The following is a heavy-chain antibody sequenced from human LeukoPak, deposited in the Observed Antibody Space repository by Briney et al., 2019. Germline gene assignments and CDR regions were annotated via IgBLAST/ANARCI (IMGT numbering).Heavy chain of an antibody. CDR2: IYYSGST. V-gene: IGHV4-39*01. CDR3: ATRESIAAAGSHDY. J-gene: IGHJ4*02. CDR1: GGSISSSSYY. Sequence: SETLSLTCTVSGGSISSSSYYWGWIRQPPGKGLEWIGSIYYSGSTYYNPSLKSRVTISVDTSKNQFSLKLSSVTAADTAVYYCATRESIAAAGSHDYWGQGTLVTVSS. D-gene: IGHD6-13*01.